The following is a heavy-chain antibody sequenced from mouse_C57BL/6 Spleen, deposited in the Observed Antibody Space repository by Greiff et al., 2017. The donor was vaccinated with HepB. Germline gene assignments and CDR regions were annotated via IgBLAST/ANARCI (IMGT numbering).Heavy chain of an antibody. CDR1: GYTFTDYY. Sequence: EVQLQQSGPELVKPGASVKISCKASGYTFTDYYMNWVKQSHGKSLEWFGDINPNNGGTSYNQKFKGKATLTVDKSSGKAYMELRSLTSEDSAVYYGARGGFYYGPGGDYWGQGTTLTVSS. J-gene: IGHJ2*01. D-gene: IGHD1-2*01. CDR3: ARGGFYYGPGGDY. CDR2: INPNNGGT. V-gene: IGHV1-26*01.